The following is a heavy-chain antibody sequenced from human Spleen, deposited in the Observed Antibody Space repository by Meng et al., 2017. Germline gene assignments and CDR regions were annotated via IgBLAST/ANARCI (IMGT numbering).Heavy chain of an antibody. CDR3: LRGSGGSV. V-gene: IGHV4-34*01. D-gene: IGHD3-10*01. J-gene: IGHJ1*01. CDR1: DGPFSGYY. CDR2: INHSEST. Sequence: QVQLQQWGAGLLKPSETLSLICAFYDGPFSGYYWSWIRQSPGKGLEWIGEINHSESTNYNPSLKSRVTMSVDTSRNQFSLKLNSVTAADTAVYHCLRGSGGSVWGQGTLVTVSS.